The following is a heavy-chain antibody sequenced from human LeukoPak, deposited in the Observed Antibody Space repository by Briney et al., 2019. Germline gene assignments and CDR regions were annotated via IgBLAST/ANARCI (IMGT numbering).Heavy chain of an antibody. CDR3: ARTFYYVSGTCPAFDI. D-gene: IGHD3-10*01. CDR1: GFTFSSYE. J-gene: IGHJ3*02. CDR2: ISSSANTI. Sequence: PGGSLRLSCAASGFTFSSYEMNWVRQAPGKGLEFVSYISSSANTIYYADSVKGRFIISRDNAKNSLYLQMNSLRAEDTAVYYCARTFYYVSGTCPAFDIWGQGTMVIVSS. V-gene: IGHV3-48*03.